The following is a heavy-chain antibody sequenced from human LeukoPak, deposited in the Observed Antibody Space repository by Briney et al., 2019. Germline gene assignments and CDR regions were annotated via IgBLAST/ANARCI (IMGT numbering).Heavy chain of an antibody. Sequence: NPGGSLRLSCAASGFTFSSYAMSWVRQAPGKGLEWVSAISGSGGSTYYADSVKGRFTISRDNSKNTLYLQMNSLRAEDTAVYYCAKTGVLRYFDFPLLPNYFDYWGQGTLVTVSS. CDR1: GFTFSSYA. CDR3: AKTGVLRYFDFPLLPNYFDY. D-gene: IGHD3-9*01. V-gene: IGHV3-23*01. CDR2: ISGSGGST. J-gene: IGHJ4*02.